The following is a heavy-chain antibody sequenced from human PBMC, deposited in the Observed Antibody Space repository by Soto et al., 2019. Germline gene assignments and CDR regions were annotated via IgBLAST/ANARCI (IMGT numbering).Heavy chain of an antibody. CDR1: GGSVNSGGYS. Sequence: PSETLYLTCSVSGGSVNSGGYSWSWIRQPPGKGLEWIGFISPSGSPAYNPSLKSRVTISVDRSNNQISLELSSVTAADTAVYYCARGVLAWGPGTLVTVSS. J-gene: IGHJ5*02. D-gene: IGHD2-8*01. CDR3: ARGVLA. CDR2: ISPSGSP. V-gene: IGHV4-30-2*01.